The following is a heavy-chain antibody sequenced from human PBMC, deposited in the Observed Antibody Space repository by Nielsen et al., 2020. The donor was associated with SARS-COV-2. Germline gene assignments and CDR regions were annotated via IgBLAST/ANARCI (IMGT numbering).Heavy chain of an antibody. V-gene: IGHV5-10-1*01. D-gene: IGHD2-2*01. CDR3: ARPGVSCSSTSCYEGNYYYYYGMDV. CDR1: GYSFTSYW. CDR2: IDPSDSYT. J-gene: IGHJ6*02. Sequence: GESLKISCKGSGYSFTSYWISWVRQMPGKGLEWMGRIDPSDSYTTYSPSFQGHVTISADKSISTAYLQWSSLKASDTAMYYCARPGVSCSSTSCYEGNYYYYYGMDVWGQGTTITVSS.